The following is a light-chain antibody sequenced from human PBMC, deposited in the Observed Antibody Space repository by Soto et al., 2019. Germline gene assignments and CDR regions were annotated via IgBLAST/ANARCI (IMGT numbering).Light chain of an antibody. CDR3: SSYSSSVTLVV. CDR1: SSDVGTYNY. V-gene: IGLV2-14*01. CDR2: EVS. J-gene: IGLJ2*01. Sequence: QSALTQPASVSGSPGQSITISCTGTSSDVGTYNYVSWYQQHPGKVPKLMIYEVSNRPSGVSNRFSGSKSGNTASLTISGLQAEDEADYYCSSYSSSVTLVVFGGGTKVTVL.